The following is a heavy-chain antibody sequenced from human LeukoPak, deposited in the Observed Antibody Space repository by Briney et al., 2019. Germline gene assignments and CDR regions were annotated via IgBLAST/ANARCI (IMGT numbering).Heavy chain of an antibody. CDR2: MSGDGRTI. V-gene: IGHV3-74*01. D-gene: IGHD3-16*02. Sequence: GGSLRLSCVGSGFTFSSSWIHWVRQPPGKGLVWVSRMSGDGRTIDYADSVKGRFTISRDNAKNTLYLQMNSLTVEDTAVYFCAKAGSFRFDKWGQGTLVTVSS. J-gene: IGHJ4*02. CDR1: GFTFSSSW. CDR3: AKAGSFRFDK.